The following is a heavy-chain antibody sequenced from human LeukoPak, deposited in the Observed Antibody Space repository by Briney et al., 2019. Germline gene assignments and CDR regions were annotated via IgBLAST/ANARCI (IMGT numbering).Heavy chain of an antibody. CDR3: ARDLRQLVGYFDL. CDR2: IYYSGST. Sequence: SEALSLTCTVSGGSISSYYWSWIRQPPGKGLEWIGYIYYSGSTNYNPSLKSRVTISVDTSKNQFSLKLSSVTAADTAVYYCARDLRQLVGYFDLWGRGTLVTVSS. D-gene: IGHD6-6*01. J-gene: IGHJ2*01. CDR1: GGSISSYY. V-gene: IGHV4-59*01.